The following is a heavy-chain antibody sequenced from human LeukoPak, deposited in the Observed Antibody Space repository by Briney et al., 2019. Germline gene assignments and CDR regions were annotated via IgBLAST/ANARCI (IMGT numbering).Heavy chain of an antibody. Sequence: NTSQTLSLTCTVSGVSIGSGSYYWSWIRQPAGKGLEWIGRIYTSGSTKYNPSLKSRVAISVDTSKNQISLKLSSVTAADTAVYYCAREARYCSSASCYSHWGQGTLVTVSS. D-gene: IGHD2-2*02. V-gene: IGHV4-61*02. CDR2: IYTSGST. CDR3: AREARYCSSASCYSH. J-gene: IGHJ4*02. CDR1: GVSIGSGSYY.